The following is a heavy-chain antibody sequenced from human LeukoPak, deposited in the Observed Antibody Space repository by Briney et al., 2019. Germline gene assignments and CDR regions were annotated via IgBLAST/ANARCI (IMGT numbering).Heavy chain of an antibody. CDR3: ARDSQEFFQH. Sequence: GGSLRLSRAASGFTFSTSSMNWVRRAPGKGLVWVSRIKTDGRSTSYADSVKGRFTISRDNAKNTLYLQMNSLRAEDTAVYYCARDSQEFFQHWGQGTLVTVSS. CDR2: IKTDGRST. J-gene: IGHJ1*01. CDR1: GFTFSTSS. V-gene: IGHV3-74*01.